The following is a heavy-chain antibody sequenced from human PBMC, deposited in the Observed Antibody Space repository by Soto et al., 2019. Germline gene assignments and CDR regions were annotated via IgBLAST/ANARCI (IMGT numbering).Heavy chain of an antibody. V-gene: IGHV3-53*01. Sequence: GGSLRLSCAASGFTVSSNYMSWVRQAPGKGLEWVSVIYSGGSTYYADSVKGRFTISRDNSKNTLYLQMNSLRAEDTAVYYCARVLVVVVAATGAFDYWGQGTLVTVLL. CDR2: IYSGGST. D-gene: IGHD2-15*01. CDR3: ARVLVVVVAATGAFDY. CDR1: GFTVSSNY. J-gene: IGHJ4*02.